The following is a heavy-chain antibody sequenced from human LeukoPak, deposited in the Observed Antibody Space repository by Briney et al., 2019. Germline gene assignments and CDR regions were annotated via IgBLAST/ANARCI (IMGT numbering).Heavy chain of an antibody. CDR3: ARVRCSAMGCSSNSFDP. Sequence: GRSLRLSCAASGFTFSSYAMHWVRQAPGKGLEWVAVISYDGSNKYYAGSVKGRFTISSDNSKDTLYLQMNSLRAEDTAVYYCARVRCSAMGCSSNSFDPWGQGTLVTVSS. CDR2: ISYDGSNK. V-gene: IGHV3-30*07. D-gene: IGHD2-15*01. J-gene: IGHJ5*02. CDR1: GFTFSSYA.